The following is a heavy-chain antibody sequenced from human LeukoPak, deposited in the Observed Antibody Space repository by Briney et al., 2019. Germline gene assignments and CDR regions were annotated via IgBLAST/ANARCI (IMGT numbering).Heavy chain of an antibody. J-gene: IGHJ5*02. D-gene: IGHD3-10*01. V-gene: IGHV4-39*07. CDR3: ARDKGLLWFGELENNWFDP. Sequence: SETLSLTCTVSGGSISSSSYYWGWIRQPPGKGLEWIGSIYYSGSTYYNPSLKSRVTISVDTSKNQFSLKLSSVTAADTAVYYCARDKGLLWFGELENNWFDPWGQGTLVTVSS. CDR2: IYYSGST. CDR1: GGSISSSSYY.